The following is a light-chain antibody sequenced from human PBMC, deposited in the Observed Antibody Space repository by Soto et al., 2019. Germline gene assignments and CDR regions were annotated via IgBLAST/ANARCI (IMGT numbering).Light chain of an antibody. CDR3: QQYSTYPIT. V-gene: IGKV1-5*03. Sequence: DIQMTQSPSTLSASVGDRVTIPCRASQSVTTWLAWYQQKPGKAPKLLIYKASNLESGLPSRFTGSGSGTEFTLTISSLQSDDFATYYCQQYSTYPITFGQGTRLEIK. J-gene: IGKJ5*01. CDR1: QSVTTW. CDR2: KAS.